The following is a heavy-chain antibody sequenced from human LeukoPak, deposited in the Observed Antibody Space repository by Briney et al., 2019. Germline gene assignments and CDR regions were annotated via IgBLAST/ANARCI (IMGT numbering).Heavy chain of an antibody. D-gene: IGHD4-23*01. Sequence: SETLSLTCTVSGGSISSYYWSWIRQPAGKGLEWIGHIYTSGSTNYNPSLKSPVTMSADTSKNQFSLKLNSVTAADTAVYYCARSAHGGNAGVFDYWGQGTLVTVSS. CDR3: ARSAHGGNAGVFDY. CDR2: IYTSGST. CDR1: GGSISSYY. V-gene: IGHV4-4*07. J-gene: IGHJ4*02.